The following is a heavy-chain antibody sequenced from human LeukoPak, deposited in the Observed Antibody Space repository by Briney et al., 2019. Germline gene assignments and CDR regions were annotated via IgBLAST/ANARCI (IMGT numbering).Heavy chain of an antibody. CDR1: GASISNYY. Sequence: SETLSLTCTVSGASISNYYWSWIRQPPGKGLGWIGYIFYSGSTNYNPSLKSRVTISLDTSKNQFSLQLSSVTAADTAVYYCARFTTVVPAFWYFDFWGRGTLVTVSS. D-gene: IGHD4-23*01. CDR2: IFYSGST. V-gene: IGHV4-59*08. J-gene: IGHJ2*01. CDR3: ARFTTVVPAFWYFDF.